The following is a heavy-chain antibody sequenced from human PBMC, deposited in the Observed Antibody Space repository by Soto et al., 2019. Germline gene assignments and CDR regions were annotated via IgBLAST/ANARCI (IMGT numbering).Heavy chain of an antibody. V-gene: IGHV4-4*02. CDR1: GGSISSNNC. J-gene: IGHJ6*02. CDR3: ARVEGRFYYGMDV. Sequence: SETLSLTCAVSGGSISSNNCWSWVRQPPGKGLEWIGEIYHSGSANYNPSLKSRVTISVDKSKNQFSLKLGSVTAADTAVYYCARVEGRFYYGMDVWGQGTTVTVSS. CDR2: IYHSGSA.